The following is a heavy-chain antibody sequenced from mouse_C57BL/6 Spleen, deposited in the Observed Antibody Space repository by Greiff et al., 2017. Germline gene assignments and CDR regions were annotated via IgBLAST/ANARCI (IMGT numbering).Heavy chain of an antibody. Sequence: QVQLQQPGTELVKPGASVKLSCKASGYTFTSYWMHWVKQRPGQGLEWIGYINPSNGGTNYNEKFKSKATLTVDKSSSTAYMQHSSLTSEDAAVYYCARGGIYYDDDVEYLDVWGTGTTVTVSS. CDR3: ARGGIYYDDDVEYLDV. CDR1: GYTFTSYW. J-gene: IGHJ1*03. V-gene: IGHV1-53*01. D-gene: IGHD2-4*01. CDR2: INPSNGGT.